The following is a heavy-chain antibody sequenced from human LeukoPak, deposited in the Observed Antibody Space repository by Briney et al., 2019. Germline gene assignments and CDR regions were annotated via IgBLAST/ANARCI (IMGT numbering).Heavy chain of an antibody. V-gene: IGHV4-59*08. D-gene: IGHD1-20*01. J-gene: IGHJ3*02. Sequence: SETLSLTCTVSGVSISSYYWSCIRQPPGKGLEWIANIYYSGSTNYNPSLKSRVTVSVDTSKNQFSLRLSSVTAADTAVYYCARRAPIAGDNAFDIWGQGTMVTVSS. CDR2: IYYSGST. CDR1: GVSISSYY. CDR3: ARRAPIAGDNAFDI.